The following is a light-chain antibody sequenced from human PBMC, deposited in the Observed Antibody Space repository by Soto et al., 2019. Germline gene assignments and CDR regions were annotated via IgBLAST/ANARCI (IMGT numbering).Light chain of an antibody. CDR2: DVS. J-gene: IGLJ2*01. CDR1: SSDVGAYNY. V-gene: IGLV2-14*01. Sequence: QSALTQPASVSGSPGQSITISCTGTSSDVGAYNYVSWYQQHPGKAPKLMIYDVSDRPSGVSNRFSGSKSGNTASLTISGLQAEDEADYYCSSYTDSSTLGVFGGGTKLTVL. CDR3: SSYTDSSTLGV.